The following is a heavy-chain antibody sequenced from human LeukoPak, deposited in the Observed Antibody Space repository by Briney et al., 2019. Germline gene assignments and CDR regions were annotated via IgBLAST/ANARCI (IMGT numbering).Heavy chain of an antibody. J-gene: IGHJ4*02. Sequence: SETLSLTCAVYGGSFSGYYWSWIRQPPGKGLEWIGEINHSGSTNYNPSLKSRVTISVDTSKNQFSLKLSSVTAADTAVYYCARSGRVGPYTAMVKGRFDYWGQGTLVTVSS. D-gene: IGHD5-18*01. V-gene: IGHV4-34*01. CDR2: INHSGST. CDR3: ARSGRVGPYTAMVKGRFDY. CDR1: GGSFSGYY.